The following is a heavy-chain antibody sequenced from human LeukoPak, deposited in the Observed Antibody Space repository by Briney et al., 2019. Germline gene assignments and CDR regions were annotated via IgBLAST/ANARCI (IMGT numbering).Heavy chain of an antibody. J-gene: IGHJ6*03. CDR1: GYTFTSYD. CDR3: AREKTTVTTFGYYYYMDV. D-gene: IGHD4-11*01. CDR2: MNPNSGNT. Sequence: GASVKVSCKASGYTFTSYDINWVRQATGQGLEWMGWMNPNSGNTGYAQKFQGRVTMTRNTSISTAYMELSSPRSEDTAVYYCAREKTTVTTFGYYYYMDVWGKGTTVTVSS. V-gene: IGHV1-8*01.